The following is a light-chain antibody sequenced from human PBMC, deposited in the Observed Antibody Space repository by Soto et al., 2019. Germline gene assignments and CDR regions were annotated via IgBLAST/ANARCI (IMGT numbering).Light chain of an antibody. J-gene: IGKJ2*01. CDR3: QHYNSCPPMYT. Sequence: EIVMTQSPATRSVSPGERATLSCRASQSINSNLAWYQQKPGQAPRLLIYDASTRTTGIPARFSGSESGTEFTLTIGSLQSEDFAVYYCQHYNSCPPMYTFGQATKLEIK. CDR1: QSINSN. CDR2: DAS. V-gene: IGKV3-15*01.